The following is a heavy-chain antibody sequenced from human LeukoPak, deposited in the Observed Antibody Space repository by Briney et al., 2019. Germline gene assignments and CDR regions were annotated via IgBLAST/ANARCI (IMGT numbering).Heavy chain of an antibody. CDR2: ISSSSSYT. D-gene: IGHD3-10*01. CDR3: ARDLGVVRGVFTLDY. J-gene: IGHJ4*02. Sequence: KTGGSLRLSCAASGFTFSSYSMNWVRQAPGKGLEWVSSISSSSSYTNYADSVRGRFTISRENAKNSLYLQMNSLRAEDTAVYYCARDLGVVRGVFTLDYWGQGTLVTVSS. V-gene: IGHV3-21*01. CDR1: GFTFSSYS.